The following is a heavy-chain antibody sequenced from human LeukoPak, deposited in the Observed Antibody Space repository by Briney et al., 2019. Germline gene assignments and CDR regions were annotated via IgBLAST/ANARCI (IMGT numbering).Heavy chain of an antibody. CDR1: GFTFSGYA. CDR2: IGASDGST. Sequence: GGSLRLSCAASGFTFSGYAMYWVRQAPGKGLEWVSGIGASDGSTYYADSVKGRFAISRDNSKNTLYLEMNSLRAEDTAVYYCAKTTTGYSSGRFPGWPVDYWGQGTLVTVSS. J-gene: IGHJ4*02. CDR3: AKTTTGYSSGRFPGWPVDY. D-gene: IGHD6-19*01. V-gene: IGHV3-23*01.